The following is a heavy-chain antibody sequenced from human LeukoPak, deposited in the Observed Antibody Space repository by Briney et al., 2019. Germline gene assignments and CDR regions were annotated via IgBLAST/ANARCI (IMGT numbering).Heavy chain of an antibody. Sequence: GGSLRLSCAASGFTFSSYWMSWVRQAPGKGLEWVANIKQDGSEKYYVDSVKGRFTISRDNAKNSLYLQMNGLRAEDTAVYYCARDGSGWPYDAFDIWGQGTMVTVSS. J-gene: IGHJ3*02. CDR2: IKQDGSEK. CDR1: GFTFSSYW. D-gene: IGHD6-19*01. V-gene: IGHV3-7*01. CDR3: ARDGSGWPYDAFDI.